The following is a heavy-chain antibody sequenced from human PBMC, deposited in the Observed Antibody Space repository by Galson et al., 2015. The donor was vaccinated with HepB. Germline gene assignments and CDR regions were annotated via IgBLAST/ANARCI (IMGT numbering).Heavy chain of an antibody. Sequence: SVKVSCKASGYRFKSFAINWVRQAPGQGLEWMGWSSPYDGGANYAQSLQGRLIMTTDTSTNTASMELRSLTSDDTAGYYCARATAGPSSCTSYNGYVFDSWGQGTPVTVSS. J-gene: IGHJ4*02. CDR1: GYRFKSFA. D-gene: IGHD2-2*01. CDR2: SSPYDGGA. CDR3: ARATAGPSSCTSYNGYVFDS. V-gene: IGHV1-18*04.